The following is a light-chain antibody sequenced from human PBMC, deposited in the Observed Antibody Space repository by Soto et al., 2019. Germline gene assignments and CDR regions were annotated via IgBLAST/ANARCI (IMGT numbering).Light chain of an antibody. Sequence: QSVLTQPPSVSGAPGQRVTISCTGSSSNIGAGYDVHWYQQLPGTAPKLLIYGNNNRPSGVPDRFSGSKSGTSASLAITGLHAEDEADYYCQSYDSSLSGHVVFGGGTKLTVL. J-gene: IGLJ2*01. CDR2: GNN. CDR3: QSYDSSLSGHVV. V-gene: IGLV1-40*01. CDR1: SSNIGAGYD.